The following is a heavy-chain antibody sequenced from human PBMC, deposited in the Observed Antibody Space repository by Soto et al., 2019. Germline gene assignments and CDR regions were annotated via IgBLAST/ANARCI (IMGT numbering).Heavy chain of an antibody. CDR3: ARDRKDYYDSSGYYYHWFDP. D-gene: IGHD3-22*01. Sequence: EVQLVETGGGLIQPGGSLRLSCAASGFTVSSNYMSWVRQAPGKGLEWVSVIYSGGSTYYADSVKGRFTISRDNSKNTLYRQMNSLRAEDTAVYYCARDRKDYYDSSGYYYHWFDPWGQGTLVTVSS. CDR2: IYSGGST. J-gene: IGHJ5*02. CDR1: GFTVSSNY. V-gene: IGHV3-53*02.